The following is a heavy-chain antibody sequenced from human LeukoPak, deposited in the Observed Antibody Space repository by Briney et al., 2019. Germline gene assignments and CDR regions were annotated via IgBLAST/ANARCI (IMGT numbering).Heavy chain of an antibody. D-gene: IGHD6-13*01. CDR1: GFTFSSYG. Sequence: QTGGSLRLSCAASGFTFSSYGMHWVRQAPGKGLEWVTFIRYDGSDKYYADSVKGRFSISRDNSKNTLYLQMNSLRAEDTAVYYCAKDRGIAAAGLHFDYWGQGTLVTVSS. V-gene: IGHV3-30*02. J-gene: IGHJ4*02. CDR2: IRYDGSDK. CDR3: AKDRGIAAAGLHFDY.